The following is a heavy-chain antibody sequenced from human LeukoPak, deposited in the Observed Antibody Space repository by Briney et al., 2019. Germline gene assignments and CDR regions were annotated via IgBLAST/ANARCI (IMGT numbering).Heavy chain of an antibody. CDR3: ARGTADGRDGYNHVFDY. Sequence: GGSLRLSCAASGFTFDDYAMHWVRQAPGKGLEWVSGISWNSGSIGYADSVKGRFAISRDNSMNTLYLQMDSLRAEDTAVYYCARGTADGRDGYNHVFDYWGQGTLVTVSS. CDR2: ISWNSGSI. J-gene: IGHJ4*02. CDR1: GFTFDDYA. V-gene: IGHV3-9*01. D-gene: IGHD5-24*01.